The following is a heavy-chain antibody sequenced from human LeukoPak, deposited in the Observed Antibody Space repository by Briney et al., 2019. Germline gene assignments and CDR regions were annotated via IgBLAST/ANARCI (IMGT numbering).Heavy chain of an antibody. CDR1: GFTVSSNY. CDR3: ARDVRPGGFDY. V-gene: IGHV3-53*01. D-gene: IGHD1-14*01. J-gene: IGHJ4*02. Sequence: PGGSLRLSCAASGFTVSSNYMSWVRQALGRGLDWVSVIYSGGSTYYADSVKGRFTISRDNSKNTLYLQMNSLRAEDTAVYYCARDVRPGGFDYWGQGTLVTVSS. CDR2: IYSGGST.